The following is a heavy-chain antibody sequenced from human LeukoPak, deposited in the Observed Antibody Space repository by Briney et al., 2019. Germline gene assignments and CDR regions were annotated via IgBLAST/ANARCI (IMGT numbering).Heavy chain of an antibody. CDR3: ARAYDILTGYYSYDYYYMDV. CDR2: INPNSGGT. Sequence: ASVKVSCKASGYTFTGYYMHWVRQAPGQGLEGMGWINPNSGGTNYAQKFQGRVTMTRDTSISTAYMELSRLRSDDTAVYYCARAYDILTGYYSYDYYYMDVWGKGTTVTVSS. D-gene: IGHD3-9*01. CDR1: GYTFTGYY. V-gene: IGHV1-2*02. J-gene: IGHJ6*03.